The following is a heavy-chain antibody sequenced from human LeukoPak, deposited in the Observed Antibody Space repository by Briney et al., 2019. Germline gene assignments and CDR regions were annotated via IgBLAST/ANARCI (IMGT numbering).Heavy chain of an antibody. V-gene: IGHV1-69*13. CDR1: GGTFSSYA. CDR3: ARDSGGLGGFDY. CDR2: IIPIFGTA. J-gene: IGHJ4*02. Sequence: ASVKVSCKASGGTFSSYAISWVRQAPGQGLEWMGGIIPIFGTANYAQKFQGRVTITADESTSTAYMELSSLRSEDMAVYYCARDSGGLGGFDYWGQGTLVTVSS. D-gene: IGHD3-10*01.